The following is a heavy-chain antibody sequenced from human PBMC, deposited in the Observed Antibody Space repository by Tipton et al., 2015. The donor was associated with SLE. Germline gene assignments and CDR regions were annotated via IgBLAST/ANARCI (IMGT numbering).Heavy chain of an antibody. CDR1: GGSFSGYY. CDR2: INHSGST. D-gene: IGHD2-21*01. Sequence: TLSLTCAVYGGSFSGYYWSWIRQPPGKGLEWIGEINHSGSTNYNPSLKSRVTISVDTSKNQFSLKLSSVTAADTAVYYCARSYCGGDCYDNWFDPWGQGTLVTVSS. CDR3: ARSYCGGDCYDNWFDP. J-gene: IGHJ5*02. V-gene: IGHV4-34*01.